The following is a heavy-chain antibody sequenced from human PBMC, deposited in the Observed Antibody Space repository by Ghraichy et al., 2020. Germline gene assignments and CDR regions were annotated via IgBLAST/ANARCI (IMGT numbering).Heavy chain of an antibody. J-gene: IGHJ6*02. Sequence: SLRLSCAASGFTFSSYEMNWVRQAPGKGLEWVSYISSSGSTIYYADSVKGRFTISRDNAKNSLYLQMNSLRAEDTAVYYCARDRGYYYGMDVWGQGTTVTVSS. V-gene: IGHV3-48*03. CDR3: ARDRGYYYGMDV. CDR1: GFTFSSYE. CDR2: ISSSGSTI.